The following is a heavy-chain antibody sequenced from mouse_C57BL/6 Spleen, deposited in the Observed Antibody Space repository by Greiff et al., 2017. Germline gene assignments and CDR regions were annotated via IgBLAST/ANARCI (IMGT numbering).Heavy chain of an antibody. D-gene: IGHD2-4*01. J-gene: IGHJ3*01. Sequence: EVQLQQSGGGLVQPKGSLKLSCAASGFTFNTYAMHWVRQAPGKGLEWVARIRSKSSNYATYYADSVKDRFTISRDDSQSMLYLQMNNLKTEDTAMYYCVPDIYYDYDEGAGFAYWGQGTLVTVSA. V-gene: IGHV10-3*01. CDR3: VPDIYYDYDEGAGFAY. CDR1: GFTFNTYA. CDR2: IRSKSSNYAT.